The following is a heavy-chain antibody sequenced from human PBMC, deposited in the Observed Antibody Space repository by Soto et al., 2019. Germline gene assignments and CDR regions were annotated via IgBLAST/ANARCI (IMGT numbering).Heavy chain of an antibody. CDR3: ARVHQARNYYYGMDV. CDR1: GGTFSSYA. V-gene: IGHV1-69*06. J-gene: IGHJ6*02. D-gene: IGHD2-2*01. Sequence: ASVKVSCKASGGTFSSYAISWVRQAPGQGLEWMGGIIPIFGTANYAQKFQGRVTITADKSTSIAYMELSSLRSEDTAVYYCARVHQARNYYYGMDVWGQGTTVTVSS. CDR2: IIPIFGTA.